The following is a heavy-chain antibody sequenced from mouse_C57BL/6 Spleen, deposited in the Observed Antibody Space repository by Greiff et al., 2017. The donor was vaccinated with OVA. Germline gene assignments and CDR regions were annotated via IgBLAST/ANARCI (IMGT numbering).Heavy chain of an antibody. CDR1: GYTFTDYD. CDR2: IDPETGGT. CDR3: TRPAYYDYDGGASWFAY. J-gene: IGHJ3*01. V-gene: IGHV1-15*01. Sequence: VHLVESGAELVRPGASVTLSCKASGYTFTDYDMHWVKQTPVHGLEWIGAIDPETGGTAYNQKFKGKAILTADKSSSTAYMELRSLTSEASAFYYCTRPAYYDYDGGASWFAYWGQGTLVTVSA. D-gene: IGHD2-4*01.